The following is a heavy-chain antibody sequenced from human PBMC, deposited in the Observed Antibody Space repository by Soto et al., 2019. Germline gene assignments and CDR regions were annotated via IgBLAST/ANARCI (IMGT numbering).Heavy chain of an antibody. CDR1: GYTFTSYA. J-gene: IGHJ4*02. Sequence: ASVKVSCKASGYTFTSYAMHWVRQAPGQRLEWMGWINAVKGDTEYSQKFQGRVTITRDTSASTVYMELNSLRSEDTAVFYCARALVGPSTAFDSWGQGTLVTVSS. D-gene: IGHD2-8*02. V-gene: IGHV1-3*01. CDR3: ARALVGPSTAFDS. CDR2: INAVKGDT.